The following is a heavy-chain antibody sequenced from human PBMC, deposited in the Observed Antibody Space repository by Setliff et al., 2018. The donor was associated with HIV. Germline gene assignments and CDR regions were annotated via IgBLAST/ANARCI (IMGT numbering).Heavy chain of an antibody. D-gene: IGHD3-9*01. V-gene: IGHV1-8*02. CDR2: MNPISDHR. CDR3: ASGCLIGGSGPCRNFEF. CDR1: RYTFSNYD. Sequence: ASVKVSCKASRYTFSNYDVNWVRQATGQGLEWMAWMNPISDHRGYAQKFQGRLTMTKDTSTSTVYMELSSLKSDDTAVYYCASGCLIGGSGPCRNFEFWGQGTLITVSS. J-gene: IGHJ4*02.